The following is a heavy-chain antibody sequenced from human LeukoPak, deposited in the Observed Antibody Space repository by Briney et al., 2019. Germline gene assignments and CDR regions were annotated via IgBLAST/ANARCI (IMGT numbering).Heavy chain of an antibody. D-gene: IGHD3-3*01. J-gene: IGHJ6*02. V-gene: IGHV3-21*01. CDR3: TGEKREWLPPPDENGMDA. CDR1: GFTFSSYS. Sequence: GGSLRLSCAASGFTFSSYSMNWVRQAPGKGLEWVSSISSSSSYIYYADSVKGRFTISRDNAKNSLYLQMNSLRAEATAGFYCTGEKREWLPPPDENGMDAWGQGNTVTASS. CDR2: ISSSSSYI.